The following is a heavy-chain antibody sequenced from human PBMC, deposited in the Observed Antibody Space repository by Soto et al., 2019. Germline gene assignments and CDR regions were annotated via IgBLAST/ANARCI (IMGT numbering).Heavy chain of an antibody. CDR2: IYDNGGA. D-gene: IGHD1-7*01. J-gene: IGHJ4*02. CDR1: GDSISSGGYY. Sequence: QVQLQESGPGLVKPSQTLSLTCTVSGDSISSGGYYWSWIRQHPGKGLEWIGYIYDNGGAYYSPSIRGRVVISLDRSENQFSLRMSSVTAADTAVYYCARVKGETTRRAFDSWGQGTLVTVSS. V-gene: IGHV4-31*03. CDR3: ARVKGETTRRAFDS.